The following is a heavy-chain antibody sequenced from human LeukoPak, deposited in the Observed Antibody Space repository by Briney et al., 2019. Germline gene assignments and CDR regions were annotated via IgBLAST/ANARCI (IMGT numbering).Heavy chain of an antibody. J-gene: IGHJ4*02. CDR1: GGSISSYY. V-gene: IGHV4-59*01. D-gene: IGHD6-13*01. CDR2: IYYSGTT. Sequence: SETLSLTCTVSGGSISSYYWSWIRQPPGKGLEWIGYIYYSGTTNYNPSLKSRVTISVDTSKNQFSLKLSSVTAADTAVYYCARGVYIASAQYGYWGQGTLVTVSS. CDR3: ARGVYIASAQYGY.